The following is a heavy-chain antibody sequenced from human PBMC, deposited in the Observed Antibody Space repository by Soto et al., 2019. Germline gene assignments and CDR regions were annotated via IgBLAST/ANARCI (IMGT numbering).Heavy chain of an antibody. CDR1: GYSFSSFG. Sequence: GASVKVSCKASGYSFSSFGISWVRQAPGQGLEWVGWVSVPSGDTSSAQNFQGRVTVTTDTSTSPAYMEVGSLRSDDTAVYYCARTCRSGGSCYLEYWGEGTLVTVSS. J-gene: IGHJ4*02. CDR2: VSVPSGDT. CDR3: ARTCRSGGSCYLEY. D-gene: IGHD2-15*01. V-gene: IGHV1-18*01.